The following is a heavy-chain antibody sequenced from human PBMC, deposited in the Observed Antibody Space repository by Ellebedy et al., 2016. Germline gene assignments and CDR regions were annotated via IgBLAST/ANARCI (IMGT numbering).Heavy chain of an antibody. D-gene: IGHD1-26*01. CDR1: GFTFSRSW. J-gene: IGHJ4*02. CDR2: IKEDGSAE. CDR3: ARGGSWDLDY. Sequence: GGSLRLSCAASGFTFSRSWMSWVRQPPGTGLEWVANIKEDGSAEYYVDSVKGRFTISRDNAKNSLFLQMNSLSAEDTAVYYCARGGSWDLDYWGQGRLVTVSS. V-gene: IGHV3-7*03.